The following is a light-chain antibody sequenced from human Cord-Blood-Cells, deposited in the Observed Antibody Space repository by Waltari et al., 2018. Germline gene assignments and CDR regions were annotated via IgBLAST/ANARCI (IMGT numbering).Light chain of an antibody. J-gene: IGKJ1*01. CDR3: QQYYSTPPT. Sequence: DIVMTQSPDSLAVSLSERATINCKSSQSVLYSSNNKNYLACYQQKPGQPPKLLIYWASTRESGVPDRFSGSGSGTDFTLTISSLQAEDVAVYYCQQYYSTPPTFGQGTKVEIK. CDR1: QSVLYSSNNKNY. CDR2: WAS. V-gene: IGKV4-1*01.